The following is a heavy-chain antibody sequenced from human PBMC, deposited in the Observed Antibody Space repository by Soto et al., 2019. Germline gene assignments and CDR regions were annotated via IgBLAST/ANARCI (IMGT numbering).Heavy chain of an antibody. V-gene: IGHV3-30-3*01. CDR3: ARGGSGSSAVDY. D-gene: IGHD1-26*01. CDR1: GFTFSSYA. Sequence: QVQLVESGGGVVQPGRSLRLSCAASGFTFSSYAMHWVRQVPGKGLEWVAVISYDGSNKYYADSVKGRFTISRDNSKNTLYLQMNSLRAEDTAVYYCARGGSGSSAVDYWGQGTLVTVSS. CDR2: ISYDGSNK. J-gene: IGHJ4*02.